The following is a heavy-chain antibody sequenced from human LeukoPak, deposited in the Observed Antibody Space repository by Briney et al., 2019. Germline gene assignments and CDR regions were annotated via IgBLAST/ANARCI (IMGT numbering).Heavy chain of an antibody. CDR3: ARDSSGYFLGDY. J-gene: IGHJ4*02. D-gene: IGHD3-22*01. V-gene: IGHV4-39*02. Sequence: SETLSLTCTVSGGSISSSSYYWGWIRQPPGKGLEWIGSIYYSGSIYYTPSLKSRVTISVDTSKNQFSLKLSSVTAADTAVYYCARDSSGYFLGDYWGQGTLVTVSS. CDR2: IYYSGSI. CDR1: GGSISSSSYY.